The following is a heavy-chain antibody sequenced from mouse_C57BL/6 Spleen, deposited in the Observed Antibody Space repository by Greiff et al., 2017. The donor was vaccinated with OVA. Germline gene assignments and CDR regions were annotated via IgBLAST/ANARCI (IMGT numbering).Heavy chain of an antibody. CDR1: GFTFSDYG. D-gene: IGHD1-1*01. Sequence: EVKLVESGGGLVQPGGSLKLSCAASGFTFSDYGMAWVRQAPRKGPEWVAFISNLAYSIYYADTVTGRFTISRVNAKNTLYLEMSSLRSEDTAMYYCARQERACYYGSFDYWGQGTTLTVSS. J-gene: IGHJ2*01. V-gene: IGHV5-15*01. CDR2: ISNLAYSI. CDR3: ARQERACYYGSFDY.